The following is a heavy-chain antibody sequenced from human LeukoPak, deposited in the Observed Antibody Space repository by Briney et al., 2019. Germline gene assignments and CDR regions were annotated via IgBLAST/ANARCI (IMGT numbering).Heavy chain of an antibody. CDR3: ARDMGYDFWSGHYPILDY. J-gene: IGHJ4*02. CDR2: INPSGGST. D-gene: IGHD3-3*01. Sequence: ASVKVSCKASGYTFTSYYMHWVRQAPGQGLEWMGIINPSGGSTSYAQKFQGRVTMTRDTSTSTVYMELSSLRSEDTAVYYCARDMGYDFWSGHYPILDYWGQGTLVTVSS. V-gene: IGHV1-46*01. CDR1: GYTFTSYY.